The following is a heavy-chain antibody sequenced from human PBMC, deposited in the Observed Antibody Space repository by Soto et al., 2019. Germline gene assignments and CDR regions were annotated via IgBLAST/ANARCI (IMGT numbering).Heavy chain of an antibody. J-gene: IGHJ3*01. CDR1: GFSFSEAW. D-gene: IGHD3-10*01. Sequence: EVQMVESGGGLVKPGGSLRLSCAVSGFSFSEAWMNWVRQAPGKGLEWVGRIKSKAGGGAIDYAAPVKGRFTISRDDSKDTLYLQINSLKTEDTVVYYCTTDGNFGGVVVAFHLWGQGTMLTVSS. CDR3: TTDGNFGGVVVAFHL. CDR2: IKSKAGGGAI. V-gene: IGHV3-15*07.